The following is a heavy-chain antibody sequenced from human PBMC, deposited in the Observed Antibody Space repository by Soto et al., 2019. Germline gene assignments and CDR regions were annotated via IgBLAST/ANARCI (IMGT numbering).Heavy chain of an antibody. D-gene: IGHD1-1*01. CDR2: VYYSGST. Sequence: SETLSLTCTVSGGSVSSSSYYWGWVRQPPGKGLEWIGSVYYSGSTYYNPSLESRVTISVDKSKNQFSLKLMSLSAADTAVYYCGSLERLATISYYLDYRGQGALVTVSS. V-gene: IGHV4-39*01. J-gene: IGHJ4*02. CDR3: GSLERLATISYYLDY. CDR1: GGSVSSSSYY.